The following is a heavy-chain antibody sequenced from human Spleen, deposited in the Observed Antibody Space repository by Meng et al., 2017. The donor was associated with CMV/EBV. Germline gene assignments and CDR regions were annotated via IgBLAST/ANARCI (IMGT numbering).Heavy chain of an antibody. CDR1: RSSFTSHW. CDR3: ARRVGDDAFDI. CDR2: IYPGDSDT. J-gene: IGHJ3*02. V-gene: IGHV5-51*01. D-gene: IGHD3-10*01. Sequence: GESLKISCEGSRSSFTSHWVGWVRQMPGKGLEWVGSIYPGDSDTRYSPSFQGQVTISADKPISTAYLQWSSLKASDTAIYYCARRVGDDAFDIWGQGTMVTVSS.